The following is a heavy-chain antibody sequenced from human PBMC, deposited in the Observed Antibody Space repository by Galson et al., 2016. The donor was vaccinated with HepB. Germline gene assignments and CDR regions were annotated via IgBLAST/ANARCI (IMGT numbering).Heavy chain of an antibody. CDR2: VYSSGNT. CDR3: ARPTVATPDTYYYYTMDV. J-gene: IGHJ6*02. D-gene: IGHD3-16*01. Sequence: SETLSLTCTVSGGSVSTTFLYWGWIRQPPGKGLEWIGSVYSSGNTNYNPSLKSRVTISVDTSKHQVSLKLSSVAAADTAVYYCARPTVATPDTYYYYTMDVWGPGTTVTVSS. CDR1: GGSVSTTFLY. V-gene: IGHV4-39*01.